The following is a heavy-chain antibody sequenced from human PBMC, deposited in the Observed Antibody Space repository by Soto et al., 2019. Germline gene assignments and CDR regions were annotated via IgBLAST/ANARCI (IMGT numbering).Heavy chain of an antibody. J-gene: IGHJ6*02. D-gene: IGHD3-10*01. V-gene: IGHV5-51*01. Sequence: GESPKISCKDSGYSFTSYWIVWVRQMPGKGLEWMGIIYPGDSDTRYSPSFQGQVTISADKSITTAYLQWSSLKASDTAMYYCARTSLSYGSGSYSYGMDVWGQGSTVTVSS. CDR3: ARTSLSYGSGSYSYGMDV. CDR1: GYSFTSYW. CDR2: IYPGDSDT.